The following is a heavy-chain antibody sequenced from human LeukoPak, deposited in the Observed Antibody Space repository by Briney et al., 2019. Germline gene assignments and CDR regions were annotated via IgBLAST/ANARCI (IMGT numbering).Heavy chain of an antibody. CDR3: ARDGSGSPGDY. CDR1: GFFFTIYS. V-gene: IGHV3-21*01. D-gene: IGHD1-26*01. Sequence: GGSLRLSCAASGFFFTIYSIDCVRLARGRWLEWVSSITSSSSYIYYADSVKGRFTISRDNAKNSLYLQMNSLRAEDTALYYCARDGSGSPGDYWGQGTLVAVSS. CDR2: ITSSSSYI. J-gene: IGHJ4*02.